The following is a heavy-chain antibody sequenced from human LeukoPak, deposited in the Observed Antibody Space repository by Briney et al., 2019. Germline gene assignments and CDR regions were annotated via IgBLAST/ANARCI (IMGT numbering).Heavy chain of an antibody. V-gene: IGHV4-34*01. J-gene: IGHJ6*02. CDR3: ARGGRFGGSVSHYGMDV. CDR2: IYNSGTT. CDR1: GGSFSGYY. D-gene: IGHD3-16*01. Sequence: SETLSLTCAVYGGSFSGYYWGWIRQPPGKGLEWIGGIYNSGTTYYNPALKSRVTVSVDTSKNQFSLELTSVTVADTAVYLCARGGRFGGSVSHYGMDVWGQGTTVTVSS.